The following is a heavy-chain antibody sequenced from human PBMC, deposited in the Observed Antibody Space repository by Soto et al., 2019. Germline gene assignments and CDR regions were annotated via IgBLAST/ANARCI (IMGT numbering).Heavy chain of an antibody. CDR1: GYTLTELS. V-gene: IGHV1-24*01. D-gene: IGHD3-3*01. J-gene: IGHJ6*02. CDR2: FDPEDGET. Sequence: ASVKVSCKVSGYTLTELSMHWVRQAPGKGLEWMGGFDPEDGETIYAQKFQGRVTMIEDTSTDTAYMELSSLRSEDTAVYYCATQNTIFGVVQTSSLYYYYGMDVWGQGTTVTVSS. CDR3: ATQNTIFGVVQTSSLYYYYGMDV.